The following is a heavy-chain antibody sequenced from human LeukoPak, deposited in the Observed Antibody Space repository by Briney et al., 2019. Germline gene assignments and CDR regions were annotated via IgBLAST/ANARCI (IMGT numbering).Heavy chain of an antibody. CDR3: ARGYYDILTGYYTPGAFDI. CDR1: GGSISSSSYY. D-gene: IGHD3-9*01. CDR2: IYYSGST. Sequence: SETLSLTCTVSGGSISSSSYYWGWIRQPPGKGLEWIGSIYYSGSTYYNPSLKSRVTISVDTSKNQFSLKLSSVTAADTAVYYCARGYYDILTGYYTPGAFDIWGQGTMVTVSS. V-gene: IGHV4-39*07. J-gene: IGHJ3*02.